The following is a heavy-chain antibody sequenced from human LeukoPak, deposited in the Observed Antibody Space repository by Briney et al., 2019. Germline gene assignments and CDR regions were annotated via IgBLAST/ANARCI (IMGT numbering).Heavy chain of an antibody. CDR1: GFTFSSYA. V-gene: IGHV3-23*01. Sequence: GVSLRLSCAASGFTFSSYAMSWVRQAPGKGLEWVSTLSGSGITTYYADSVKGRFTISRDNSKNTLYLQMNSLRAEDTAVYYCAKGIYSSGWSYFDYWGHGTLVTVSS. D-gene: IGHD6-19*01. CDR3: AKGIYSSGWSYFDY. J-gene: IGHJ4*01. CDR2: LSGSGITT.